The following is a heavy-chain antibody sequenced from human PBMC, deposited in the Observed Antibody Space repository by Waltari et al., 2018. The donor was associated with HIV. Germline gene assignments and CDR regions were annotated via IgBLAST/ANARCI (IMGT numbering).Heavy chain of an antibody. CDR2: NNHSGST. CDR1: VGSFSGYS. J-gene: IGHJ4*02. V-gene: IGHV4-34*01. Sequence: QVQLQPWGAGLLKPSETLSLPCAVYVGSFSGYSSSWIRQPPGKGLEWIGENNHSGSTNYNPPLKSRVTISVDTCKNQFSLKLSSVTAADTAVYYCARSGARPGFDYWGQGTLVTVSS. D-gene: IGHD3-10*01. CDR3: ARSGARPGFDY.